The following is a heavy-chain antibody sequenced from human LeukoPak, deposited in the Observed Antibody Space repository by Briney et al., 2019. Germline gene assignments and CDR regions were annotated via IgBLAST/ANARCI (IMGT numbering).Heavy chain of an antibody. D-gene: IGHD1-14*01. CDR1: GFTFSGYS. CDR2: ISSSSSTI. CDR3: ARETGYAFDM. Sequence: GGSLRLSCAASGFTFSGYSMIWVRQAPGRGLEWLSYISSSSSTISYADSVKGRFTISRDNAKNSLYLLMNSLRDEDTAVYYCARETGYAFDMWGQGTMVTVSS. V-gene: IGHV3-48*02. J-gene: IGHJ3*02.